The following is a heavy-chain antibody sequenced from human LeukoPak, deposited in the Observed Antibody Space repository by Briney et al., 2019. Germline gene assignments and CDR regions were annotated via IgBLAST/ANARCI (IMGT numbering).Heavy chain of an antibody. Sequence: ASVKVSCKASGYTITDYYLHWVRQAPGQGLEWMGGIIPIFGTANYAQKFQGRVTITADESTSTAYMELSSLRSEDTAVYYCAREWDGDHALDYWGQGTLVTVSS. J-gene: IGHJ4*02. V-gene: IGHV1-69*13. CDR2: IIPIFGTA. CDR1: GYTITDYY. D-gene: IGHD4-17*01. CDR3: AREWDGDHALDY.